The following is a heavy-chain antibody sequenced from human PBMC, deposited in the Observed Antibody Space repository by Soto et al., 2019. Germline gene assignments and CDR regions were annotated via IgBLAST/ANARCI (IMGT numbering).Heavy chain of an antibody. V-gene: IGHV3-30-3*01. J-gene: IGHJ6*02. CDR2: ISYDGSNK. CDR3: ARDYRMDV. Sequence: QVQLVESGGGVVQPGRSLRLSCAASGFTFSSYAMHWVRQAPGKGLEWVAVISYDGSNKYYADSVKGRFTISRDNSKNTLYLQMNSLRAEDTAVYYCARDYRMDVWGQGTTVIVSS. CDR1: GFTFSSYA.